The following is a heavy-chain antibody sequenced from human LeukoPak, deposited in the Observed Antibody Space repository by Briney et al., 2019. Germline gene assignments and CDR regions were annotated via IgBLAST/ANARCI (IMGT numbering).Heavy chain of an antibody. CDR3: ARDLGQYYDTSDNWFDP. Sequence: GGSLRLSCAASGFTFSNYWMHWVRQVPGKGLVWVSRIGTDGSDTSYADSVKGRFTISRDNAKNTLNLQMNSLRAEDTAVYYCARDLGQYYDTSDNWFDPWGQGTLVTVSS. CDR1: GFTFSNYW. J-gene: IGHJ5*02. CDR2: IGTDGSDT. V-gene: IGHV3-74*01. D-gene: IGHD3-22*01.